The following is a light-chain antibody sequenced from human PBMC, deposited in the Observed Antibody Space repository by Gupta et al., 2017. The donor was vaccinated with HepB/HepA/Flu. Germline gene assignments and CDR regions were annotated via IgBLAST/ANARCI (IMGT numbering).Light chain of an antibody. J-gene: IGLJ2*01. V-gene: IGLV2-14*01. CDR3: ISYTSSSLVV. Sequence: QSAPTQPASVSGSTGQSTTISCTGTSSDVGGYNYVSWYQQNPGKAPKLMIYDVSNRPSGVSNRVSGSKSGNTASLTISGLQAEDEADYYCISYTSSSLVVFGGGTKLTVL. CDR2: DVS. CDR1: SSDVGGYNY.